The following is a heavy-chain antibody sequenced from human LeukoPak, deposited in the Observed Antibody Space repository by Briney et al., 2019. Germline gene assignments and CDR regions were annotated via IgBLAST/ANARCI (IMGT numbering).Heavy chain of an antibody. V-gene: IGHV3-74*01. Sequence: GGSLRLSCEASGFTFSSHWMHWVRQTPGKGLVWIANIRGDGGLFGYADSVKGRFTISRDNAKNTLYLHMNGLRAEDTVVYYCARDEVGAPPIDYWGQGTLVTVSS. J-gene: IGHJ4*02. D-gene: IGHD1-26*01. CDR3: ARDEVGAPPIDY. CDR2: IRGDGGLF. CDR1: GFTFSSHW.